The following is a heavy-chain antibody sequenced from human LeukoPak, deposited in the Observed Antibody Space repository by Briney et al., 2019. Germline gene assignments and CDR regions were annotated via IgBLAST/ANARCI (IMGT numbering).Heavy chain of an antibody. Sequence: GRSLRLSCAASGFTFSSYGVHWVRQAPGKGLEWVAVIWYDGSNKYYADSVKGRFTISRDNSKNTLYLQMNSLRAEDTAVYYCAKCLGYSYGPSDYWGQGTLVTVSS. J-gene: IGHJ4*02. CDR2: IWYDGSNK. V-gene: IGHV3-33*06. CDR3: AKCLGYSYGPSDY. D-gene: IGHD5-18*01. CDR1: GFTFSSYG.